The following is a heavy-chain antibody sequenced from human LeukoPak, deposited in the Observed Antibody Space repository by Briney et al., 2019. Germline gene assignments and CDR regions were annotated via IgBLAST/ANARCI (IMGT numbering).Heavy chain of an antibody. J-gene: IGHJ4*02. Sequence: GGSLRLSCTASGFTFGHYAMSWFRQAPGKGLEWVGFINSKLYGGTTEYAASVKGRFTISRDDSKSIAYLQMNSLRAEDTAVYYCAKIPPTYGSGTNFDYWGQGTLVTVSS. CDR2: INSKLYGGTT. CDR1: GFTFGHYA. V-gene: IGHV3-49*03. D-gene: IGHD3-10*01. CDR3: AKIPPTYGSGTNFDY.